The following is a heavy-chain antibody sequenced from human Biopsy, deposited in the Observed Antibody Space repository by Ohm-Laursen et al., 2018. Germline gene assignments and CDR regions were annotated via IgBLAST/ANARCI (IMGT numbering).Heavy chain of an antibody. CDR3: ARAGVGSDGTDSYYYGMDV. D-gene: IGHD5-24*01. Sequence: SVKVSCKASGNTFATYHIHWVRQAPGQGLEWMGVISPSGATTSFSQKFQGRITMTRDASTGTVYMDLNSLGSEDTAVYYCARAGVGSDGTDSYYYGMDVWGPGTTVTVS. V-gene: IGHV1-46*01. CDR2: ISPSGATT. J-gene: IGHJ6*02. CDR1: GNTFATYH.